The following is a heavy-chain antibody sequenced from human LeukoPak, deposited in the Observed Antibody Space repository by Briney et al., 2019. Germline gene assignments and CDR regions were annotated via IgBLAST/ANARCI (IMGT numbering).Heavy chain of an antibody. V-gene: IGHV3-66*01. CDR1: GFTVSSNY. CDR3: ARDRIAVAGTYYYYGMDV. CDR2: IYSGGST. D-gene: IGHD6-19*01. Sequence: GGSLRLSCAASGFTVSSNYMSWVRQASGKGLEWVSVIYSGGSTYYADSVKGRFTISRDNSKNTLYLQMNSLRAEDTAVYYCARDRIAVAGTYYYYGMDVWGQGTTVTVSS. J-gene: IGHJ6*02.